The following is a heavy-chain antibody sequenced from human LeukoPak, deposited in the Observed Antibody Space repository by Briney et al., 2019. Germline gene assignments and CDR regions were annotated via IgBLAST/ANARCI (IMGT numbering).Heavy chain of an antibody. V-gene: IGHV3-53*01. Sequence: GGSLRLSCAASGFSVSNNYMSWVRQAPGKGLEGVSVIYSRGATYYADSVKGRFTISKDNSKNTLYLQMNSLRVEDTAVYYCAARNYWGQGTLVTVSS. CDR1: GFSVSNNY. CDR3: AARNY. CDR2: IYSRGAT. J-gene: IGHJ4*02. D-gene: IGHD1-14*01.